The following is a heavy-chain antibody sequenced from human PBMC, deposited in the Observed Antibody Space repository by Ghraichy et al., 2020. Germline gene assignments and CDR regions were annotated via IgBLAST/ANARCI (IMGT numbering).Heavy chain of an antibody. V-gene: IGHV4-59*01. CDR3: ARDPNTMVRYFDV. CDR1: GGSISGYY. D-gene: IGHD3-10*01. Sequence: SETLSLTCTVSGGSISGYYWTWIRQPPGKGLEWVGCIFSSGSTNYKPSLKSRVTISLDTSKNQFSLKLTSVTAADTAVYYCARDPNTMVRYFDVWGRGTLVTVSS. J-gene: IGHJ2*01. CDR2: IFSSGST.